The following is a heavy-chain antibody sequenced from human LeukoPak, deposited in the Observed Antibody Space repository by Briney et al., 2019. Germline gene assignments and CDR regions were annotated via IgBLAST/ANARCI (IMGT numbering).Heavy chain of an antibody. Sequence: SETLSLTCTVSGGSISSGTYYWAWIRQPPGKGLEWIGDVYHSGSDYSNPSLKSRVTISVDTSKNQFSLKLSSVTAADTAVYYCARRLELSGYDYTFDYWGQGTLVTVSS. D-gene: IGHD3-22*01. V-gene: IGHV4-39*01. J-gene: IGHJ4*02. CDR3: ARRLELSGYDYTFDY. CDR1: GGSISSGTYY. CDR2: VYHSGSD.